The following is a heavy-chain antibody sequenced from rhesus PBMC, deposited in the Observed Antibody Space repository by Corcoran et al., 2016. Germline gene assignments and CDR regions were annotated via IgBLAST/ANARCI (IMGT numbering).Heavy chain of an antibody. CDR1: GYSFPSYW. D-gene: IGHD2-21*01. J-gene: IGHJ4*01. Sequence: EVQLVQSGAEVKRPGESLKISCKTSGYSFPSYWISWVRQLPGKGLEWMGAIDPRYSDTRYSPSFQGQVTISADKSISTTYLQWSSLQASDSATYYCARGIVWLDYWGQGVLVTVSS. CDR2: IDPRYSDT. CDR3: ARGIVWLDY. V-gene: IGHV5-2*01.